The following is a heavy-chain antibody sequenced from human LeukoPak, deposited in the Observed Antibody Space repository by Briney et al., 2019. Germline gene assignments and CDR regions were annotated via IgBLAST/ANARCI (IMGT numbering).Heavy chain of an antibody. CDR3: ATTNWNTFYFDY. Sequence: GGSLRLSCAASGFTFSSSAMSWVRQAPGKGLEWVSAISGSGTSTYYADSMKGRFTISRDNAKNTLYLQMISLRAEDTAVYYCATTNWNTFYFDYWGQGTLVTVSS. V-gene: IGHV3-23*01. D-gene: IGHD1-1*01. CDR1: GFTFSSSA. J-gene: IGHJ4*02. CDR2: ISGSGTST.